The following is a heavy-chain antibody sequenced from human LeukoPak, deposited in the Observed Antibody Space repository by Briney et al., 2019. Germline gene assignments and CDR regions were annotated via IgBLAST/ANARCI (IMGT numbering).Heavy chain of an antibody. CDR2: IGARDART. J-gene: IGHJ4*02. D-gene: IGHD4-23*01. V-gene: IGHV3-23*01. CDR1: GFTFSSYA. Sequence: PGGSLRLSCAASGFTFSSYAMTWVRQAPGKGLDWVALIGARDARTYYADPVKGRFTISRDNSKNTLYLQMNSLRAEDTAVYYCAKFPLYPLTLSYFDYWGQGPLLTVSS. CDR3: AKFPLYPLTLSYFDY.